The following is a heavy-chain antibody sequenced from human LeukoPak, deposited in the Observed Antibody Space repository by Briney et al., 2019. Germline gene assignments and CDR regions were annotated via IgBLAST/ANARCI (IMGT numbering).Heavy chain of an antibody. D-gene: IGHD5-18*01. CDR3: ARAGGYSYGNFDY. V-gene: IGHV3-23*01. CDR1: GFTFSSYA. CDR2: ISGSGGST. Sequence: GGSLRLSCAASGFTFSSYAMSWVRQAPGKGLEWVSAISGSGGSTYYADSVKGRFTISRDNSKNTLYLQVNSLRAEDTAAYYCARAGGYSYGNFDYWGQGTLVTVSS. J-gene: IGHJ4*02.